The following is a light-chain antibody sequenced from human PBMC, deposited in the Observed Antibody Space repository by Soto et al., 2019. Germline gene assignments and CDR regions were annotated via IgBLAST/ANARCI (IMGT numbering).Light chain of an antibody. Sequence: QAVVTQPPSVSAAPGQTVTMSCSGGSSNIGNYYVSWHQQLPGAATKLLIYDNDKRPSGIPDRFSGSKSGTSATLGITGLQTGVEADYYCGTWDSSLSIFVFGTGTKVTVL. CDR2: DND. J-gene: IGLJ1*01. CDR1: SSNIGNYY. CDR3: GTWDSSLSIFV. V-gene: IGLV1-51*02.